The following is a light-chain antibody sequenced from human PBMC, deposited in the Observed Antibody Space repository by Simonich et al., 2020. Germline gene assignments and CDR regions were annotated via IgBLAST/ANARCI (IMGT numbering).Light chain of an antibody. CDR1: SSDVGGYNY. V-gene: IGLV2-14*01. Sequence: QSALTQPASVSGSPGQSITISFTGTSSDVGGYNYVSWYQQHPGKAPKHMIYDVSKRPSVVANRFSGSKSGNTASLTISGLQAEDEADYYCSSYTSSSTLVFGGGTKLTVL. J-gene: IGLJ2*01. CDR2: DVS. CDR3: SSYTSSSTLV.